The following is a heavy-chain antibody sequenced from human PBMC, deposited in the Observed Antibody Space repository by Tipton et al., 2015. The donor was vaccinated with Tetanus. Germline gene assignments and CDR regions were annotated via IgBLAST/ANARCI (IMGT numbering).Heavy chain of an antibody. V-gene: IGHV4-31*03. D-gene: IGHD1-26*01. CDR3: ARDQARGARGWNYFDY. CDR2: IYYSGST. Sequence: TLSLTCTVSGGSISSGGYYWSRIRQHPGKGLEWIGDIYYSGSTYYNPSLKSRDTISVDTSKNQFSLKLNSVTAADTAVYYCARDQARGARGWNYFDYWGQGTLVTVSS. CDR1: GGSISSGGYY. J-gene: IGHJ4*02.